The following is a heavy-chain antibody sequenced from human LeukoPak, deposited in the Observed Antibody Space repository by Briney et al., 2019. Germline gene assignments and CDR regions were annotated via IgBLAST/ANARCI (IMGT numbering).Heavy chain of an antibody. CDR3: ARTGGSFYFYYYMYV. V-gene: IGHV4-39*07. CDR1: GDSILSSRYN. D-gene: IGHD1-26*01. Sequence: PSGTLSLPCTVSGDSILSSRYNWGGIRQSPGQGLEWIGIIHYTGTTYYNPSLKNRVTISIDKSKTQFSLKLTSVTAADTAVYYCARTGGSFYFYYYMYVWGKGTTVTVSS. CDR2: IHYTGTT. J-gene: IGHJ6*03.